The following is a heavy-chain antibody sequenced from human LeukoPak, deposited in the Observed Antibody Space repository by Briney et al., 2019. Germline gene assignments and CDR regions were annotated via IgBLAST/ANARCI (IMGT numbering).Heavy chain of an antibody. D-gene: IGHD2-15*01. V-gene: IGHV3-30*18. Sequence: GGSLRLSCAASGFTFSSYGMHWVRQAPGKGLEWVAVISYDGSNKYYADSAKGRFTISRDNSKNTLYLQMNSLRAEDTAVYYCAKGKLLRKLFDYWGQGTLVTVSS. CDR1: GFTFSSYG. CDR3: AKGKLLRKLFDY. J-gene: IGHJ4*02. CDR2: ISYDGSNK.